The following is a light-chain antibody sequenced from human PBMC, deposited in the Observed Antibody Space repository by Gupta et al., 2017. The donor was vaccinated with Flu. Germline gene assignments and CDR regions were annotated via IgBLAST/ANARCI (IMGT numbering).Light chain of an antibody. V-gene: IGKV1-6*01. CDR1: QGIRTY. CDR3: QQDDTYPST. CDR2: AAS. J-gene: IGKJ1*01. Sequence: AIQMTQSPSSLSASVGDRVTITCRASQGIRTYLGWYQQKPGKAPKLLIYAASNVESGVPSRFSGSGSGTDFTLSISSPQPDAFANYYCQQDDTYPSTFGQGTKVEIK.